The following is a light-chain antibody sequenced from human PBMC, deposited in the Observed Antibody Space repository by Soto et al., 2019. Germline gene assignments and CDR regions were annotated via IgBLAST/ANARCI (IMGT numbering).Light chain of an antibody. CDR1: QSVRSY. Sequence: EIVMTQSPVTLSVSPGERATLSCRASQSVRSYLAWYQQKPGQAPRLLIYDASNRATGIPARFSGSGSGTDFTLTISSLEPEDFAVYYCQQRSNWLTFGGGTKVEIK. J-gene: IGKJ4*01. V-gene: IGKV3-11*01. CDR2: DAS. CDR3: QQRSNWLT.